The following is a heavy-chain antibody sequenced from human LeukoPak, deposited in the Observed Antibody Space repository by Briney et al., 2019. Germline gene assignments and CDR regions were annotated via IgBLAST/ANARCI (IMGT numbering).Heavy chain of an antibody. V-gene: IGHV4-59*08. J-gene: IGHJ4*02. D-gene: IGHD5-18*01. CDR2: IYYSGST. CDR3: ARGTTVDTAMISF. CDR1: GGSISRYY. Sequence: PSETLSLTCTVSGGSISRYYWSWIRQPPGKGLEWIAYIYYSGSTNYNPSLKSRVTISLETSKNQFSLSLNSVTAADTAVYYCARGTTVDTAMISFWGQGILVTVSS.